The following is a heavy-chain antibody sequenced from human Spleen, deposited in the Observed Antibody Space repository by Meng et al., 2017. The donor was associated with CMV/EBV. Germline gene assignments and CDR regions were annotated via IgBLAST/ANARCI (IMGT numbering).Heavy chain of an antibody. CDR1: GFTFSSYE. Sequence: GESLKISCAASGFTFSSYEMNWVRQAPGKGLEWVSYISSSGSTIYYADSVKGRFTISRDNSKNTLYLQMNSLRAEDTAVYYCARDLGYSYGYERYYYYGMDVWGQGTTVTVSS. V-gene: IGHV3-48*03. J-gene: IGHJ6*02. CDR3: ARDLGYSYGYERYYYYGMDV. D-gene: IGHD5-18*01. CDR2: ISSSGSTI.